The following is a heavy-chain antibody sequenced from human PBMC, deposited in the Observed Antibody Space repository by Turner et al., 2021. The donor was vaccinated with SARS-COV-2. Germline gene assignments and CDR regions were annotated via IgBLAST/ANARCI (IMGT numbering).Heavy chain of an antibody. CDR1: GFTFGDYA. D-gene: IGHD6-19*01. Sequence: EVQLVESGGGLIQPVRSLRLSCTASGFTFGDYAMRWFRQAPGKGLEWVGFTRSKAYGGTTECAASVKGRFTISRDDSKSIAYLQMNSLKIEDTAVYYCTRGESSDKFQHWGQGTLVTVSS. CDR3: TRGESSDKFQH. V-gene: IGHV3-49*03. J-gene: IGHJ1*01. CDR2: TRSKAYGGTT.